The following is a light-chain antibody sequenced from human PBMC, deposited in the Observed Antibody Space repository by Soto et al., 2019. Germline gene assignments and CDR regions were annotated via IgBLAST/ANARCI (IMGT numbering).Light chain of an antibody. J-gene: IGLJ3*02. CDR3: QSYDTSLSTSGV. CDR1: SSNIGAGYE. V-gene: IGLV1-40*01. CDR2: GNS. Sequence: QSALTQPPSVSGAPGQRVTISCTGSSSNIGAGYEIHWYQQLPGTAPKLLIYGNSNRPSGVPDRFSGSKSGTSASLAITGLQAEDDANYYCQSYDTSLSTSGVFGGGTKLTVL.